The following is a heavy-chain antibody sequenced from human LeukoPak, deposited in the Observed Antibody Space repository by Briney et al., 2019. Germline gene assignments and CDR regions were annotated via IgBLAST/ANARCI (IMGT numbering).Heavy chain of an antibody. CDR2: IKQDGSEK. Sequence: GGSLRLSCAASGFTFSTYAIHWVRQAPGKGLEWVANIKQDGSEKRYVDSVKGRFTISRDNSENTLYLQMNSLRGEDTAVYYCARDGYSGSYYRLYYFFMDVWGKGTTVTVSS. J-gene: IGHJ6*03. V-gene: IGHV3-7*03. CDR1: GFTFSTYA. D-gene: IGHD1-26*01. CDR3: ARDGYSGSYYRLYYFFMDV.